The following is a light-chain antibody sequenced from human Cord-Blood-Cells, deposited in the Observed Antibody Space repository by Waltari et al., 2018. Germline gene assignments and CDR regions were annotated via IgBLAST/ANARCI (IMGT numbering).Light chain of an antibody. CDR3: QQYNNWPPYT. CDR2: GAS. CDR1: QSVSSN. Sequence: EIVMTQSPATLSVSPGERATLSFRASQSVSSNLAWYQQKPGQAPRLLIYGASTRATDIPARVSGSGSGTEFTRTNSSLQSEDFAVYYCQQYNNWPPYTFGQGTKLEIK. V-gene: IGKV3-15*01. J-gene: IGKJ2*01.